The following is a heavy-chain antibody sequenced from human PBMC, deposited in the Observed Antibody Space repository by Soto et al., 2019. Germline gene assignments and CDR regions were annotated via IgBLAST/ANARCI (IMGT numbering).Heavy chain of an antibody. CDR3: ARAGGYGGNPNFYD. Sequence: PSETLSLTCTVSGGSISSGGYYWSWIRHHPGKGLEWIGYIYYSGSTYYNPSLKSRVTISVDTSKNQFSLKLSSVTAADTAVYYCARAGGYGGNPNFYDWGQGMLVTVYS. CDR2: IYYSGST. V-gene: IGHV4-31*03. D-gene: IGHD4-17*01. J-gene: IGHJ4*02. CDR1: GGSISSGGYY.